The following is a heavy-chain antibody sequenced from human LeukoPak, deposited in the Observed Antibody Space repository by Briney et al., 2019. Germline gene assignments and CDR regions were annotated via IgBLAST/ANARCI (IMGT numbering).Heavy chain of an antibody. CDR2: IYYIGST. D-gene: IGHD6-25*01. J-gene: IGHJ3*02. V-gene: IGHV4-59*08. Sequence: SETLSLTCTVSGGSISSYYWSWIRQPPGKGLEWIGYIYYIGSTNYNPSLKSRVTISVDTSKNQFSLKLSSVTAADTAVYYCASYGYSSAGDIWGQGTMVTVSS. CDR1: GGSISSYY. CDR3: ASYGYSSAGDI.